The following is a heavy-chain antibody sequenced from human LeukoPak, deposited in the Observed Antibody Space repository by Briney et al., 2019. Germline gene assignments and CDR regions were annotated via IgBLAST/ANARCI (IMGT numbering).Heavy chain of an antibody. CDR2: ISGSGGST. D-gene: IGHD1-26*01. V-gene: IGHV3-23*01. CDR3: AKDYLRVEGATQFDY. CDR1: GFTFSSYA. Sequence: QAGGSLRLSCAASGFTFSSYAMSWVRQAPGKGLEWVSAISGSGGSTYYADSVKGRFTISRDNSKNTLYLQMNSLRAEDTAVYYCAKDYLRVEGATQFDYWGQGTLVTVSS. J-gene: IGHJ4*02.